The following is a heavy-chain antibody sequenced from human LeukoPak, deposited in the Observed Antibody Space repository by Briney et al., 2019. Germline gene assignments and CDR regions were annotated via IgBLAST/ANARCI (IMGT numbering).Heavy chain of an antibody. CDR1: GGSFSGYY. D-gene: IGHD6-19*01. CDR2: VNHSGST. J-gene: IGHJ4*02. V-gene: IGHV4-34*01. Sequence: SETLSLTCAVYGGSFSGYYWSWIRQPPGKGLEWIGEVNHSGSTNYNPSLKSRVTISVDTSKNQFSLKLSSVTAADTAVYYCARSSGWYSYYFDYWGQGTLVTVSS. CDR3: ARSSGWYSYYFDY.